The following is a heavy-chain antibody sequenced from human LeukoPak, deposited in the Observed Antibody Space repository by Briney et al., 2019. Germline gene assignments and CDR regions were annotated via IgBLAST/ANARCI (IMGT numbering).Heavy chain of an antibody. V-gene: IGHV3-43*01. Sequence: PGGSLRLSCAASGFTFDDYTMHWVRQAPGKGLEWVSLISWDGGSTYYADSVKGRFTISRDNSKNSLYLQMNSLRTEDTALYYCAKDMAGFLGGNSGYDYWGQGTLVTVSS. CDR1: GFTFDDYT. CDR2: ISWDGGST. D-gene: IGHD5-12*01. J-gene: IGHJ4*02. CDR3: AKDMAGFLGGNSGYDY.